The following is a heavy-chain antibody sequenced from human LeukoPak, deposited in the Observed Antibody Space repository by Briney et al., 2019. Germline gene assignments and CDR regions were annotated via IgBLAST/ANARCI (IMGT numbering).Heavy chain of an antibody. Sequence: SQTLSLTCTVSGGSISSGDYYWGWIRQPPGKGLEWIGSIYYSGSTYYNPSLKSRVTISVDTSKNQFSLKLSSVTAADTAVYYCARALELGITFDYWGQGTLVTVSS. J-gene: IGHJ4*02. V-gene: IGHV4-39*07. D-gene: IGHD3-10*01. CDR3: ARALELGITFDY. CDR1: GGSISSGDYY. CDR2: IYYSGST.